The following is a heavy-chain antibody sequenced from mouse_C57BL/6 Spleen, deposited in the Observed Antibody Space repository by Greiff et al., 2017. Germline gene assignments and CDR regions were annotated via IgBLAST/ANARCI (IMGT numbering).Heavy chain of an antibody. D-gene: IGHD2-5*01. CDR3: AAYSNFPWFAY. V-gene: IGHV1-39*01. CDR2: INPNYGTT. Sequence: EVKLQESGPELVKPGASVKISCKASGYSFTDYNMNWVKQSNGKSLEWIGVINPNYGTTSYNQKFKGKATLTVDQSSSTAYMQLNSLTSEDSAVYYGAAYSNFPWFAYWGQGTLVTVSA. J-gene: IGHJ3*01. CDR1: GYSFTDYN.